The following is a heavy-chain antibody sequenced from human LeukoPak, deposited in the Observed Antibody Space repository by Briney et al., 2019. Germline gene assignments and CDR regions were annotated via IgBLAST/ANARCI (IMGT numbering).Heavy chain of an antibody. CDR2: IYHSGST. V-gene: IGHV4-4*02. D-gene: IGHD6-19*01. Sequence: PSETLSLTCAVSGGSISSSNWWSWVRQPPGKGLAWIGEIYHSGSTNYNPSLKSRVTISVDKSKNQFSLKLSSVTAADTAVYYCARAGSAKDPFDYWGQGTLVTVSS. J-gene: IGHJ4*02. CDR3: ARAGSAKDPFDY. CDR1: GGSISSSNW.